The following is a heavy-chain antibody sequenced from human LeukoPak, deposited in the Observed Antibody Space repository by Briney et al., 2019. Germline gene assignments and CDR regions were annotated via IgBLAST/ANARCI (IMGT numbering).Heavy chain of an antibody. V-gene: IGHV4-61*02. D-gene: IGHD5-24*01. CDR1: GGSISSGSYY. Sequence: SQTLSLTCTVSGGSISSGSYYWSWIRQPAGTGLEWIGRIYTSGSTYYNPSLKSRVTISVDTSKNQFSLKLSSVTAADTAVYYCARERRTITLGYGMDVWGQGTTVTVSS. CDR2: IYTSGST. CDR3: ARERRTITLGYGMDV. J-gene: IGHJ6*02.